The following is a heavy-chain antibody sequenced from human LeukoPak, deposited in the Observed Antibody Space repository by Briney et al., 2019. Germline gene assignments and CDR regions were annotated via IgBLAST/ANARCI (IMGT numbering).Heavy chain of an antibody. J-gene: IGHJ4*02. CDR1: GFTFSSYS. V-gene: IGHV3-48*01. Sequence: GGSLRLFCAASGFTFSSYSMNWVRQAPGKGMGCVSYIRSSSSTIYYADSVKGRFTITRDNAKNSLYLQMNSLRAEDTAVYYCAREATAVNFDYWGQGTLVTVSS. CDR3: AREATAVNFDY. D-gene: IGHD5-12*01. CDR2: IRSSSSTI.